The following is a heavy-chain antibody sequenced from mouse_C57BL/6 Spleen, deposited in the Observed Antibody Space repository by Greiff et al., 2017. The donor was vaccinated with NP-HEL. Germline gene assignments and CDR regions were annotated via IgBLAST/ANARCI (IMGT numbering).Heavy chain of an antibody. Sequence: EVQGVESGGGLVKPGGSLKLSCAASGFTFSSYALSWVRQTPEKRLEWVATISDGGSYTYYPDNVKGRFTISRDNAKNNLYLQMSHLKSEDTAMYYCAREGDWYFDVWGTRTTVTVSS. J-gene: IGHJ1*03. CDR3: AREGDWYFDV. CDR1: GFTFSSYA. V-gene: IGHV5-4*01. CDR2: ISDGGSYT.